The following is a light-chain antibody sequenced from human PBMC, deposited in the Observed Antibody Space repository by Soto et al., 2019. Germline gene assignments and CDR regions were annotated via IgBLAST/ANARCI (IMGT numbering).Light chain of an antibody. J-gene: IGKJ1*01. CDR1: QSFSNY. CDR3: QQRDNRT. CDR2: DAS. Sequence: EIVLTQSPATLSLSPGERATLSRRASQSFSNYLAWYQQKPGQAPRLLIYDASNRATGIPARFSGSGSGTDFTLTISSLEPEDFAVYYCQQRDNRTFGQGTKVEMK. V-gene: IGKV3-11*01.